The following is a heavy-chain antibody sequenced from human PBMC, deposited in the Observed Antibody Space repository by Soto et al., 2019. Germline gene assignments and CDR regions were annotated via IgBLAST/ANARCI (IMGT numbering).Heavy chain of an antibody. D-gene: IGHD5-12*01. CDR2: MNPSGDRT. J-gene: IGHJ3*01. V-gene: IGHV1-46*01. CDR1: GYTFSSFY. CDR3: ARGRGYSGDDLQEDGFDV. Sequence: QVQLMQSGTEVKEPGASVNLSCKASGYTFSSFYIHWVRQDPGQGLEWVGIMNPSGDRTNYAQNFQGRVTMTRDTATSTVYMELSSLRSEDTAVYYCARGRGYSGDDLQEDGFDVWGQGTMVTVS.